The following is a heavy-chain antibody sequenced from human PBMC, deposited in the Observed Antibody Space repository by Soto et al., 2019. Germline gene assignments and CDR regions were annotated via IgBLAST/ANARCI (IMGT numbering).Heavy chain of an antibody. CDR1: GFTFISHA. D-gene: IGHD3-16*02. CDR2: ISGSGGST. CDR3: VRGGSSRSY. Sequence: GVSLSLSCAASGFTFISHAMSWVRPAPGKGLEWVSAISGSGGSTYYADSVKGRFTISRDDAKNSVYLQMNSLRAEDAAVYYCVRGGSSRSYWGQGSRVTVSS. V-gene: IGHV3-23*01. J-gene: IGHJ4*02.